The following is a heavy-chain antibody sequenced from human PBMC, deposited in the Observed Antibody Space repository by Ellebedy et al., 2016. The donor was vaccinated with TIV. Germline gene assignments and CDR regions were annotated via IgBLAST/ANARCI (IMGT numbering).Heavy chain of an antibody. J-gene: IGHJ6*02. CDR2: IWHDGSHT. Sequence: GGSLRLXXVASGFSLNNFGMHWVRQAPGKGLEWVAVIWHDGSHTYHADTLRGRFTISRDTSTNTVYLQMNNLGAEDTALYFCARDYQNGMDVWGQGTTVTVSS. CDR3: ARDYQNGMDV. V-gene: IGHV3-33*01. CDR1: GFSLNNFG. D-gene: IGHD2-2*01.